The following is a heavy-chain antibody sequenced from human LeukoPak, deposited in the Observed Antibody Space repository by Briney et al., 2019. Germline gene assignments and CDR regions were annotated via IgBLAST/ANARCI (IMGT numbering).Heavy chain of an antibody. Sequence: SETLSLTCTVSGGSISSGDYYWSWIRQPPGKGLEWIGYIYYSGSTNYNPSLKSRVTISVDTSKNQFSLKLSSVTAADTAVYYCARLRRSIAAAGRVYNWFDPWGQGTLVTVSS. J-gene: IGHJ5*02. V-gene: IGHV4-61*08. CDR2: IYYSGST. CDR3: ARLRRSIAAAGRVYNWFDP. D-gene: IGHD6-13*01. CDR1: GGSISSGDYY.